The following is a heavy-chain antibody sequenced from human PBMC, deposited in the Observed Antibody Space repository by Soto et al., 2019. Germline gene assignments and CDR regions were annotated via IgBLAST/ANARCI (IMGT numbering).Heavy chain of an antibody. Sequence: PGGSLRLSCAASGFTFSSYAMHWVRQAPGKGLEWVAVISYDGSNKYYADSVKGRFTISRDNSKNTLYLQMNSLRAEDTAVYYCARDVTMVRGVKKRPDYYYYYGMDVWGQGTTVTVSS. CDR3: ARDVTMVRGVKKRPDYYYYYGMDV. CDR1: GFTFSSYA. J-gene: IGHJ6*02. D-gene: IGHD3-10*01. CDR2: ISYDGSNK. V-gene: IGHV3-30-3*01.